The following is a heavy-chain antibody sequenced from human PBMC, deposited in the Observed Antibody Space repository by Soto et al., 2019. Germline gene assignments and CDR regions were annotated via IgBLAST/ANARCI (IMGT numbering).Heavy chain of an antibody. CDR1: GGSFSGYY. J-gene: IGHJ6*02. Sequence: PSETLSLTCAVYGGSFSGYYWSWIRQPPGKGLEWIGEINHSGSTNYNPSIKSRDTISVDTSKNQYSMKLSSVTAADTAVYYCARAIEPTVTLYYYYYYGMDVWGQGTTVT. V-gene: IGHV4-34*01. CDR2: INHSGST. D-gene: IGHD4-4*01. CDR3: ARAIEPTVTLYYYYYYGMDV.